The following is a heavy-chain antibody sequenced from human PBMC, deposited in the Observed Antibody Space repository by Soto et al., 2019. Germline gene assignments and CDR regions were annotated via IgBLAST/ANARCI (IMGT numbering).Heavy chain of an antibody. CDR2: IIPILGIV. CDR1: GYACSSYT. Sequence: FSLKVYCNTSGYACSSYTMLWVRRTPGQGLEWMGRIIPILGIVNYAQKFQGRVTITADKSTSTAYMELSSLRSEDTAVYYCARDRCSGGSCYPYYYYYMDVWGKGTTVTVSS. CDR3: ARDRCSGGSCYPYYYYYMDV. J-gene: IGHJ6*03. V-gene: IGHV1-69*04. D-gene: IGHD2-15*01.